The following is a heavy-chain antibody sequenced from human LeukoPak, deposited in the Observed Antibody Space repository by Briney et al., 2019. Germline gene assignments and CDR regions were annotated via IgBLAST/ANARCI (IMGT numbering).Heavy chain of an antibody. D-gene: IGHD1-26*01. J-gene: IGHJ3*02. CDR3: ARALVQPSGAFDI. Sequence: GSSVKVSCKTSGGTFNSYGFNWVRQAPGQGLEWMGGIIPIFRTSNYAQRFQGRVTITTDGSSTTAYMEMSNLRFDDTAVYYCARALVQPSGAFDIWGQGTMVTVSS. V-gene: IGHV1-69*05. CDR2: IIPIFRTS. CDR1: GGTFNSYG.